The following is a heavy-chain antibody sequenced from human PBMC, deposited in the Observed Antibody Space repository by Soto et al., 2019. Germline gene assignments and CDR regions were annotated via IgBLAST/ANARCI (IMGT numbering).Heavy chain of an antibody. CDR2: INHRGST. CDR3: ARGVGYAFWSGYYTGGVNWFDP. J-gene: IGHJ5*02. D-gene: IGHD3-3*01. CDR1: GGSFSGDY. V-gene: IGHV4-34*01. Sequence: SETLSLTCAVYGGSFSGDYWSWIRRPPGKGLEWIGEINHRGSTNYNPSLKSRVTISVDTSKNQFSLKLSSVTAAATAVYYCARGVGYAFWSGYYTGGVNWFDPWGQGTLVTGPS.